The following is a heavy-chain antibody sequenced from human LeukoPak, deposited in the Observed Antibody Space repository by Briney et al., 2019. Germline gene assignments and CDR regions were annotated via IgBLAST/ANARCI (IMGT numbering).Heavy chain of an antibody. J-gene: IGHJ6*03. V-gene: IGHV3-7*01. CDR3: ARDKGTVTPRGYYYYMDV. CDR1: GFTFRNFW. CDR2: IKQDGSEK. D-gene: IGHD4-11*01. Sequence: GGSLRLSCVASGFTFRNFWMSWVRQAPGKGLEWVAKIKQDGSEKYYVDSVKGRFTISRDNAKSSLYLQMNNQRAEDTAVYFCARDKGTVTPRGYYYYMDVWGRGTTLTVSS.